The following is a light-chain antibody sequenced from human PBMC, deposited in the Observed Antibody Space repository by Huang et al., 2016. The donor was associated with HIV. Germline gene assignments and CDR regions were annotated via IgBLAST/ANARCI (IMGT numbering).Light chain of an antibody. CDR3: QQYDNFPLT. V-gene: IGKV1-33*01. CDR1: QDISNY. CDR2: DAS. J-gene: IGKJ4*01. Sequence: DIQMTQSPSSLSASVGDRVTITCQASQDISNYLNWYQQKPGKAPKLLIYDASNLEKVVPSRFSGSGSWTDFTFTISSLQPEDIATYYCQQYDNFPLTFGGGTKME.